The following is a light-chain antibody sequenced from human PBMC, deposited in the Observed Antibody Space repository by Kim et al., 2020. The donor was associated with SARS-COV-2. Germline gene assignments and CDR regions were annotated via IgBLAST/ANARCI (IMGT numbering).Light chain of an antibody. Sequence: VTISCSGRSSNSGNNVVNRNQHLPATAPKLLIYSNDYRPSGVPDRFSGSKSGTSASLAISGLQSEDEADYYCVAWDDSLNGSVFGGGTQLTVL. V-gene: IGLV1-44*01. CDR2: SND. J-gene: IGLJ3*02. CDR1: SSNSGNNV. CDR3: VAWDDSLNGSV.